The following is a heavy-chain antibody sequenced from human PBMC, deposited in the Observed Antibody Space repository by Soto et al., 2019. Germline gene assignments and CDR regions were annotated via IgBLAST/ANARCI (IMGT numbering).Heavy chain of an antibody. J-gene: IGHJ5*02. CDR2: IYYSGST. CDR1: GGSISSYY. D-gene: IGHD6-13*01. CDR3: AGSQSGYSSSRTLFDP. Sequence: SETLSLTCTVSGGSISSYYWSWIRQPPGKGLEWIGYIYYSGSTNYNPSLKSRVTISVDTSKNQFSLKLSSVTAADTAVYYCAGSQSGYSSSRTLFDPWGQGTLVTVSS. V-gene: IGHV4-59*01.